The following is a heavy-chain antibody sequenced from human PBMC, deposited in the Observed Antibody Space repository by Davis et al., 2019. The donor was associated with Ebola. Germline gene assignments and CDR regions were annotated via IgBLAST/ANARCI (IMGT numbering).Heavy chain of an antibody. J-gene: IGHJ4*02. D-gene: IGHD1-26*01. CDR3: AVGSYTVGGLLDS. CDR1: GGTFRRSA. V-gene: IGHV1-69*13. CDR2: IIPILGTS. Sequence: SVKVSCKASGGTFRRSAINWVRQAPGQGLEWMAGIIPILGTSNYGQKFQGRVTITADESTSTAYMEVRSLRSEDTAVYYCAVGSYTVGGLLDSWGQGTLVTVSS.